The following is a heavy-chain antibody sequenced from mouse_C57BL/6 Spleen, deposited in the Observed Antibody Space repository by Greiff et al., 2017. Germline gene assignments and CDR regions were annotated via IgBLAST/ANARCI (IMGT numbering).Heavy chain of an antibody. J-gene: IGHJ2*01. CDR2: INPSSGYA. D-gene: IGHD2-4*01. V-gene: IGHV1-7*01. CDR3: ARSEYDYYFDY. Sequence: VQLQQSGAELVKPGASVKLSCKASGYTFTSYWMHWVKQRPGQGLEWIGYINPSSGYAKYHQKFKDKATLTADKSSSTAYMQLSSLTYEDSAVYYCARSEYDYYFDYWGQGTTLTVSS. CDR1: GYTFTSYW.